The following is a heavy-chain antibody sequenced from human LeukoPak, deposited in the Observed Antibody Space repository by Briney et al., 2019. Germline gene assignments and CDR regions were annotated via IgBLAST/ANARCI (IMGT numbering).Heavy chain of an antibody. Sequence: SGTLSLTCAVSGGSISSSNWWSWVRQPPGKGLEWIGEIYHSGSTNYNPSLKSRVTISVDTSKNQFSLKLSSVTAADTAVYYCARGGWLRLRYRDVYFDYWGQGTLVTVSS. V-gene: IGHV4-4*02. CDR2: IYHSGST. CDR3: ARGGWLRLRYRDVYFDY. J-gene: IGHJ4*02. CDR1: GGSISSSNW. D-gene: IGHD5-12*01.